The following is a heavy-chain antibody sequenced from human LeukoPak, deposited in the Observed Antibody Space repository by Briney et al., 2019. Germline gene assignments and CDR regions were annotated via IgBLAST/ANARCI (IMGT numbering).Heavy chain of an antibody. CDR2: ISSSISYI. CDR1: GFTFSSYS. CDR3: ASDSRDYGDYARDY. D-gene: IGHD4-17*01. J-gene: IGHJ4*02. V-gene: IGHV3-21*01. Sequence: GGSLRLSCAASGFTFSSYSMNWVRQAPGKGLEWVSSISSSISYIYYADSVKGRFTISRDNAKNSLYLQMNSLRAEDTAVYYCASDSRDYGDYARDYWGQGTLVTVSS.